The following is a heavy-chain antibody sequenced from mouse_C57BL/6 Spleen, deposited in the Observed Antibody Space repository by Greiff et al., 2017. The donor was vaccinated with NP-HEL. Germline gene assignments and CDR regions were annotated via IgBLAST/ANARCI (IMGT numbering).Heavy chain of an antibody. D-gene: IGHD2-2*01. CDR2: ISGGGGNT. CDR3: ARRGGYGYDAYWYFDV. CDR1: GFTFSSYT. V-gene: IGHV5-9*01. J-gene: IGHJ1*03. Sequence: EVQVVESGGGLVKPGGSLKLSCAASGFTFSSYTMSWVRQTPEKRLEWVATISGGGGNTYYPDSVKGRFTISRDNAKNTLYLQMSSLRSEDTALYYCARRGGYGYDAYWYFDVWGTGTTVTVSS.